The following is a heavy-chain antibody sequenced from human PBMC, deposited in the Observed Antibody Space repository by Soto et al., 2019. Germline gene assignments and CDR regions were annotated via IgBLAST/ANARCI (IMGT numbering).Heavy chain of an antibody. CDR1: GFTVSSNY. CDR3: ARDRVESGYPEYFQH. D-gene: IGHD3-22*01. J-gene: IGHJ1*01. V-gene: IGHV3-53*01. Sequence: EVQLVESGGGLIQPGGSLRLSCAASGFTVSSNYMSWVRQAPGKGLEWVSVIYSGGSTYDADSVKGRFTISRDNSKNTLYLQMNSLTAEDTAVYYCARDRVESGYPEYFQHWGQGTLVTVSS. CDR2: IYSGGST.